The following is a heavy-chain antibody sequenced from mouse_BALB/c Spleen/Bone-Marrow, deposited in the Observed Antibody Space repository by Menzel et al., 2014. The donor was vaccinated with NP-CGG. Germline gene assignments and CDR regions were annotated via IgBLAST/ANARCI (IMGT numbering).Heavy chain of an antibody. Sequence: VQLQQSGPGLVALSQSLSITCTVSGFSLTSYGVHWVRQPPGKVLEWLGVIWAGGSTNYNSALMSRLSISKDNSKSQVFLKMNSLQTDDTAMYYCARGSYYEGAMDYWGQGTSVTVSS. CDR3: ARGSYYEGAMDY. J-gene: IGHJ4*01. D-gene: IGHD1-1*01. V-gene: IGHV2-9*02. CDR2: IWAGGST. CDR1: GFSLTSYG.